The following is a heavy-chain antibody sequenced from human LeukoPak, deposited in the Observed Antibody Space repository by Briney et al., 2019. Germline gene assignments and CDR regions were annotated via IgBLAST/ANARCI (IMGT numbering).Heavy chain of an antibody. J-gene: IGHJ4*02. CDR2: IIAIVGTA. V-gene: IGHV1-69*05. CDR1: GGTLRSYA. D-gene: IGHD1-1*01. CDR3: ASHGTTTN. Sequence: SVKVSCKASGGTLRSYAIRSVRQAPGQRLEWMGSIIAIVGTANYAQTLQRTDTITTDESTSTAYMELSSLRSEDTAVYYCASHGTTTNWGQGNLVTASS.